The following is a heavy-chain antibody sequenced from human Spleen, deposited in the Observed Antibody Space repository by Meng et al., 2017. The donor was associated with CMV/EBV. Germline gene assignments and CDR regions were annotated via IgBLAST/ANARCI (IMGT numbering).Heavy chain of an antibody. CDR2: IYSGGNT. D-gene: IGHD3-10*01. CDR3: ARVGPSTGGDS. J-gene: IGHJ4*02. Sequence: LSGAASGFIVTDNYVSWVRQAPGKGLEWVSIIYSGGNTYYADSVKGRFTISRDNSKNTLYLQMNSLRVEDTAVYYCARVGPSTGGDSWGQGTLVTVSS. CDR1: GFIVTDNY. V-gene: IGHV3-53*01.